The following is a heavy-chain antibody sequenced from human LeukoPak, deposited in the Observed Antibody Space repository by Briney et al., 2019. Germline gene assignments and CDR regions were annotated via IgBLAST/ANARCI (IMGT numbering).Heavy chain of an antibody. J-gene: IGHJ2*01. CDR3: ARTDYGDYDWYFDL. CDR1: GFTFSNYW. CDR2: IKHDGGDK. V-gene: IGHV3-7*01. D-gene: IGHD4-17*01. Sequence: GGSLRLSCAASGFTFSNYWMTWVRQAPGKGLEWVANIKHDGGDKYYVDSVKGRFTVSRDNAKNSLSLQMNSLRADDTAVYYCARTDYGDYDWYFDLWGRGTLVTVSS.